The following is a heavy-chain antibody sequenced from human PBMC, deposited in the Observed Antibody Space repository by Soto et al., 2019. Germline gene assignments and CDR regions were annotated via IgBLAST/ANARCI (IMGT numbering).Heavy chain of an antibody. CDR1: GDTFASYY. J-gene: IGHJ4*02. V-gene: IGHV1-46*03. CDR2: INPSGGST. CDR3: ARGPMDGDYVGLDY. D-gene: IGHD4-17*01. Sequence: GASVEVSCEACGDTFASYYMQWVRQAPGQGLEWMGIINPSGGSTSYAQKFQGRVTMTRDTSTSTVYMELSSLRSEDTAVYYCARGPMDGDYVGLDYWGQGTLVTVSS.